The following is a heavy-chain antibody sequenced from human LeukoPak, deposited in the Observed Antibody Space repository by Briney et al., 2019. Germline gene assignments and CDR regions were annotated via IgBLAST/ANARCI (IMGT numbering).Heavy chain of an antibody. Sequence: PGGSLRLSCAASGFTVGDYTMHWFRQPPGRGLQCVSLITGDGGTTSYAGSVKGRFTISRDNSKNSLYLHMNSLGNEDTALYYCAKGHFGAGHYWGQGALVTVSS. CDR2: ITGDGGTT. D-gene: IGHD3-3*01. V-gene: IGHV3-43*02. CDR3: AKGHFGAGHY. J-gene: IGHJ4*02. CDR1: GFTVGDYT.